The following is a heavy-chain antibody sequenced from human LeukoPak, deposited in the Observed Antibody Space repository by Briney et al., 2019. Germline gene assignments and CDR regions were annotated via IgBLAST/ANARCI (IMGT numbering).Heavy chain of an antibody. CDR2: INHSGST. Sequence: SETLSLTCAVYGGSFSGYYWSWIRQPPGKGLEWIGEINHSGSTNYNPSLKSRVTISVDTSKNQFSLKLSSVTAADTAVYYCARPHSSGWYGAFDYWGQGTLVTVSS. J-gene: IGHJ4*02. CDR1: GGSFSGYY. D-gene: IGHD6-19*01. V-gene: IGHV4-34*01. CDR3: ARPHSSGWYGAFDY.